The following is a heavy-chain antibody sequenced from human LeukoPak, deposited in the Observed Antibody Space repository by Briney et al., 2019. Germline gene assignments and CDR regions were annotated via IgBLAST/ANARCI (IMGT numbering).Heavy chain of an antibody. J-gene: IGHJ6*03. D-gene: IGHD6-13*01. CDR2: INHSGST. V-gene: IGHV4-34*01. CDR1: GGSFSGNH. Sequence: SETLSLTCAVYGGSFSGNHWSWIRQPPGKGLEWIGEINHSGSTNYNPSLKSRVTISVDTSKNQFSLKLRSVTAADTAVYYCAGIAAAGHYYYYYYMDVWGKGTTVTISS. CDR3: AGIAAAGHYYYYYYMDV.